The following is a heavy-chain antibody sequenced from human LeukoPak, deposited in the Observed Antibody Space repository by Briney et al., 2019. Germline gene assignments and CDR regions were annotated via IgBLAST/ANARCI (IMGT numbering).Heavy chain of an antibody. Sequence: ASVKVSCKASGYTFTGYYLHWVRQAPGHGLEGMGWITPNDGVSYYAQSFQGRVTMTSATSISTAYVELRSLRSDDTAVYYCATSGSSRSAFDIWGQGTMVTVSS. D-gene: IGHD3-10*01. CDR2: ITPNDGVS. J-gene: IGHJ3*02. CDR1: GYTFTGYY. CDR3: ATSGSSRSAFDI. V-gene: IGHV1-2*02.